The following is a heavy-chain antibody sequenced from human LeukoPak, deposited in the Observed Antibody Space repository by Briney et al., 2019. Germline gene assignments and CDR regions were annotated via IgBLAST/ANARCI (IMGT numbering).Heavy chain of an antibody. V-gene: IGHV1-8*02. D-gene: IGHD4-23*01. CDR3: ASGYGGAGLFDY. CDR1: GYTFTGYY. J-gene: IGHJ4*02. CDR2: MNPNSGNT. Sequence: ASVKVSCKASGYTFTGYYMHWVRQATGQGLEWMGWMNPNSGNTGYAQKFQGRVTMTRNTSISTAYMELSSLRSEDTAVYYCASGYGGAGLFDYWGQGTLVTVSS.